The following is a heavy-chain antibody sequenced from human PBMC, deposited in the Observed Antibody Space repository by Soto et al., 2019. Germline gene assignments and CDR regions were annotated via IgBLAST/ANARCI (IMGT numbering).Heavy chain of an antibody. CDR2: MFYSGLT. CDR1: GYSVTSSDYY. D-gene: IGHD2-2*01. CDR3: ARDWTSSHFDC. V-gene: IGHV4-39*02. Sequence: PSETLSLTCSVSGYSVTSSDYYWAWIRQPPGKGLEWIGSMFYSGLTYYNPSLKSRVTLSVDTSKNQFSVRLNSVTAADTAVYYCARDWTSSHFDCWGQGTLVTVSS. J-gene: IGHJ4*02.